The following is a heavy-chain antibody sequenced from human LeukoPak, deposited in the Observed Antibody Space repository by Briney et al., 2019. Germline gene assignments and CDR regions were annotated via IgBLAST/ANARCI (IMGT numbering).Heavy chain of an antibody. CDR3: ARLCSSTSCYVSFDI. Sequence: PSETLSLTCTVSGGSISSSYSYWGWIRQPPGKGLEWIGTIYYSGTTYYNPSLESRVTISVDTSRTQFSLKLSSVTAADTAVYYCARLCSSTSCYVSFDIWGQGTMVTVSS. CDR1: GGSISSSYSY. J-gene: IGHJ3*02. D-gene: IGHD2-2*01. CDR2: IYYSGTT. V-gene: IGHV4-39*01.